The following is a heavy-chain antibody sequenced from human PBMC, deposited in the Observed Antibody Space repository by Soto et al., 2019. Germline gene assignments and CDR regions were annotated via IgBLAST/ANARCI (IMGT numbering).Heavy chain of an antibody. V-gene: IGHV2-26*01. CDR1: GFSLRNSRMG. CDR3: ARIPYDSTGYYSPL. D-gene: IGHD3-22*01. Sequence: QVTLKESGPVPVKPTETLTLTCTVSGFSLRNSRMGVSRICQPQGKALEWLAHIFSNDEKSNSTSLKSRLTISKDTSKSQVFLTTANKYPVDTATYYCARIPYDSTGYYSPLCGQGTTVTVSS. CDR2: IFSNDEK. J-gene: IGHJ6*02.